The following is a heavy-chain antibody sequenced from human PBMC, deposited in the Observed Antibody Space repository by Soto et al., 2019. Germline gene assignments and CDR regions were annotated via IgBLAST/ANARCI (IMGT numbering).Heavy chain of an antibody. D-gene: IGHD3-3*01. CDR2: ISANNGNT. J-gene: IGHJ6*02. CDR3: ATSSRDYDFWSGHLDYYYGMDV. CDR1: GYTFTSYG. Sequence: GASVKVSCKASGYTFTSYGISWVRQAPGQGLEWMGWISANNGNTNYAQKLQGRVTITTDTSTSTAYMELRSLRSDDTAMYYCATSSRDYDFWSGHLDYYYGMDVWGQGTTVTASS. V-gene: IGHV1-18*01.